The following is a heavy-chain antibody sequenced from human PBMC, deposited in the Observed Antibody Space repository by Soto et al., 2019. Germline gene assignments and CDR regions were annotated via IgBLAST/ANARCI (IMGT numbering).Heavy chain of an antibody. D-gene: IGHD3-22*01. J-gene: IGHJ3*02. CDR3: AKRPKGYSDTFGSPWALDI. Sequence: EVQLLESGGGLVQPGGSLRLSCAASGFSFSNYALTWVRRAPGKGLEWVSVISGSAATIHYADSVKGRFTISRDNSKNTLYLQMNSLRAEDTAVYYCAKRPKGYSDTFGSPWALDIWGQGTMVSDAS. CDR1: GFSFSNYA. V-gene: IGHV3-23*01. CDR2: ISGSAATI.